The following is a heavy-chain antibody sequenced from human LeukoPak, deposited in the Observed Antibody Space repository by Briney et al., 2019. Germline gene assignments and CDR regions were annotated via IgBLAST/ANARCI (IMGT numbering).Heavy chain of an antibody. CDR2: ISWNSGSI. CDR3: AKAITGYCSSTGCPYAFDI. D-gene: IGHD2-2*01. CDR1: GFTFDDYA. J-gene: IGHJ3*02. Sequence: GRSLRLSCAASGFTFDDYAMHWVRQAPGKGLEWVSGISWNSGSIGYADSVKGRFTISRDNAKNSLYLQMNSLRAEDTALYYCAKAITGYCSSTGCPYAFDIWGQGTMVTVSS. V-gene: IGHV3-9*01.